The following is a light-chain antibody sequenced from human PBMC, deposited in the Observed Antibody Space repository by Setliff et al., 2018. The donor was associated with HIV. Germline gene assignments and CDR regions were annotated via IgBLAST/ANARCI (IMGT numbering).Light chain of an antibody. V-gene: IGLV2-14*01. CDR2: EVS. J-gene: IGLJ1*01. CDR3: SSYTSSSTLV. Sequence: QSALTQPASVSGSPGQSVTISCTGTSSDVGGYPYVSWYQQYPGKVPKPMIYEVSNRPSGVSNRFSGSKSANMASLTISGLQAEDEADYYCSSYTSSSTLVFGTGTKGTV. CDR1: SSDVGGYPY.